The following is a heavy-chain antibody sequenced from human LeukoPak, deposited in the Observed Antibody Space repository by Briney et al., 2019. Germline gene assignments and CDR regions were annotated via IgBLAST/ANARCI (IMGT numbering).Heavy chain of an antibody. CDR3: ARHGTGQKAFNI. CDR1: SGSISGYY. Sequence: SETLSLTCTVSSGSISGYYWSWIRQPPGKGLEWIGQIHYSGGTIYNPSLKSRVTITVDTSKNQVSLKLSSGSAADTAAYYCARHGTGQKAFNIWGQGTMVTVSS. CDR2: IHYSGGT. J-gene: IGHJ3*02. V-gene: IGHV4-59*08. D-gene: IGHD1-14*01.